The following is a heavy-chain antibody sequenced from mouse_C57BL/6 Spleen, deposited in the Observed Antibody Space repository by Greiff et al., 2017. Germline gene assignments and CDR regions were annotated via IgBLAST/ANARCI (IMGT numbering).Heavy chain of an antibody. Sequence: VQLQQSGPELVKPGASVKISCKASGYAFSSSGMNWVKQRPGKGLEWIGRIYPGDGDTNYNGKFKGKATLTVDKSYSADYMQLSSLSSVASAVYFCARVSYGSSCGYFDVWGTGTTVTVSS. V-gene: IGHV1-82*01. D-gene: IGHD1-1*01. J-gene: IGHJ1*03. CDR3: ARVSYGSSCGYFDV. CDR1: GYAFSSSG. CDR2: IYPGDGDT.